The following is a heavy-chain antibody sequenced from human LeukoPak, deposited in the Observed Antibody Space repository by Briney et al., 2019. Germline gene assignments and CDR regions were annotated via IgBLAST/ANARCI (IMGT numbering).Heavy chain of an antibody. V-gene: IGHV4-38-2*02. Sequence: SETLSLTCTVSGFSISGGFYWGWIRQPPGKGLEWIGEIHHSGSTDYNPSLKSRVTISPDKSKNQFSLTLTSVTAADTAVYFCARAPLSGTYYTDAFDIWGQGTMVTVSS. CDR1: GFSISGGFY. CDR3: ARAPLSGTYYTDAFDI. J-gene: IGHJ3*02. D-gene: IGHD1-26*01. CDR2: IHHSGST.